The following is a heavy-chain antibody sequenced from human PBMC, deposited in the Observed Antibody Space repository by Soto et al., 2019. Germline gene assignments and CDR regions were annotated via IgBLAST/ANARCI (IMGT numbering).Heavy chain of an antibody. D-gene: IGHD2-2*01. V-gene: IGHV1-58*01. CDR2: IVVGSGNT. CDR1: GFTFTSSA. CDR3: ATESCSSTSCHNWFDP. J-gene: IGHJ5*02. Sequence: GASVKVSCKASGFTFTSSAVQWVRQARGQRLEWIGWIVVGSGNTNYAQKFQERVTITRDMSTSTAYMELSSLRSEDTAVYYCATESCSSTSCHNWFDPWGQGTLVTVSS.